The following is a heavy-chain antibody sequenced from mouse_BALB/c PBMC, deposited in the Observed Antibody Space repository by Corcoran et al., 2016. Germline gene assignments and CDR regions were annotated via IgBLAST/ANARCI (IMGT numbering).Heavy chain of an antibody. CDR3: APYGTYAMDY. V-gene: IGHV14-3*02. Sequence: EVQLQQSGAELVKPGASVKLSCTASGFNTKDTYMHWVKQRPEQSLEWIGRIDPANGNTKYDPKFQGKATITADTSSNTAYLQLSSLTSEDTAFYYCAPYGTYAMDYWGQGTSVTVSS. D-gene: IGHD2-1*01. CDR2: IDPANGNT. J-gene: IGHJ4*01. CDR1: GFNTKDTY.